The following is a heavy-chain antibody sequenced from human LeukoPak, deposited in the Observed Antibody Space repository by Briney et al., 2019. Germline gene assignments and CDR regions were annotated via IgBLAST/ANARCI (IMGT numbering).Heavy chain of an antibody. V-gene: IGHV4-34*01. CDR3: ARIRYFDWLRRYYFDY. J-gene: IGHJ4*02. CDR1: GGSFSGYY. Sequence: SSETLSLTCAVYGGSFSGYYWSWIRQPPGKGLEWIGEINHSGTNNYNPSLKSRVTISVDTSKNQFSLKLSSVNAADTAVYYCARIRYFDWLRRYYFDYWGQGTLVTVSS. D-gene: IGHD3-9*01. CDR2: INHSGTN.